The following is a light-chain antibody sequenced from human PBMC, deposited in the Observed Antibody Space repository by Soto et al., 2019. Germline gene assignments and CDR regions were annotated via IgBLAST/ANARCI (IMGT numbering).Light chain of an antibody. J-gene: IGKJ2*01. CDR2: ATS. CDR3: HQYVTSPYT. V-gene: IGKV3-20*01. Sequence: EIVLTQSPGTLSVSPGEQATLSCRPSQPVATSYLAWFQKKPGQPPRLLIYATSKRATGIPDRFSGSGSGTDFTLNISRLEPEDFAVFYCHQYVTSPYTFGQGTNLEI. CDR1: QPVATSY.